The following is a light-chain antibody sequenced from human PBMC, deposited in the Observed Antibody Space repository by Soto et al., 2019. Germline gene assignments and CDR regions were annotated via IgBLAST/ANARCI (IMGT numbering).Light chain of an antibody. J-gene: IGKJ4*01. CDR3: QHYNNWLGT. Sequence: DIQMTQSPSSVSASVGDRVTITCRASQGISSWLAWYQQKPGKAPNLLIYAASSLHSGVPSRFSGSGSGTDFTLTISSLQPEDFAVYYCQHYNNWLGTFGGGTKVDIK. CDR1: QGISSW. CDR2: AAS. V-gene: IGKV1-12*01.